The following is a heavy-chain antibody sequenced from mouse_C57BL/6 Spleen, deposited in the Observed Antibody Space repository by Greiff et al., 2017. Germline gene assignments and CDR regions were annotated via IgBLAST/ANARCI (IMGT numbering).Heavy chain of an antibody. Sequence: VQLQQSGPELVKPGASVKISCKASGYSFTGSYMHWVKQSPEKSLEWIGEINPSHGGTTSNQKFKAKATLTVDTSSSTAYMQLKSLTSEDSAVYDCARSNGYDGFNFDVWGTGTTVTVSA. J-gene: IGHJ1*03. D-gene: IGHD2-2*01. CDR1: GYSFTGSY. CDR2: INPSHGGT. V-gene: IGHV1-42*01. CDR3: ARSNGYDGFNFDV.